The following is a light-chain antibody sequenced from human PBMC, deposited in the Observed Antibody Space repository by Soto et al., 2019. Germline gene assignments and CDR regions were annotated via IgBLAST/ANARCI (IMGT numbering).Light chain of an antibody. Sequence: DFQMTQSPSTLSASVGDRVTITCRASQNISKWLSWYQLKPGRAPNLLMYDTSILKSGVTSRFSGSGSGTEFTLTISSLQPDDFATYYCQRYNNYFGLGTKVDIK. J-gene: IGKJ2*01. CDR1: QNISKW. V-gene: IGKV1-5*01. CDR3: QRYNNY. CDR2: DTS.